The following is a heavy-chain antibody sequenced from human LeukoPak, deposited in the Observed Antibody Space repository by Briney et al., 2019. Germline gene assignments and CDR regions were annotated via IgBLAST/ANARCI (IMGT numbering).Heavy chain of an antibody. CDR3: TKDGGKDGTTAFDI. D-gene: IGHD3-16*01. CDR2: SRPKRAGSTT. J-gene: IGHJ3*02. CDR1: TLILSDHF. V-gene: IGHV3-72*01. Sequence: GGSLRLSCSASTLILSDHFIDWVRQAPGKGLEWVGRSRPKRAGSTTEFAASVKGRFTLSRDDSKNSLYLQMNSLKTEDTAVYFCTKDGGKDGTTAFDIWGQGTMVTVSS.